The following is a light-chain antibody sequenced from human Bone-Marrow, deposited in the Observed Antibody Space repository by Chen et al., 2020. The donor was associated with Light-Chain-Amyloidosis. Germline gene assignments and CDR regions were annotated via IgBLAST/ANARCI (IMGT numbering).Light chain of an antibody. CDR3: EQYKYLYS. J-gene: IGKJ2*03. CDR1: QDISNS. CDR2: DAS. Sequence: DIQMTQSPSSLSASVGDTVTITCQASQDISNSLNWYQHKPGKTTKLLVLDASNLETWVPSRFSGTGSGAVFTLTKSSLQPDDFETYYCEQYKYLYSYGQGTKLDMK. V-gene: IGKV1-33*01.